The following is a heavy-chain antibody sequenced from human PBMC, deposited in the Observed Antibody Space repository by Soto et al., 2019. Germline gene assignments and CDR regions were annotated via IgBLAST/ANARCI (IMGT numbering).Heavy chain of an antibody. CDR3: ARVRGGGRWFDP. Sequence: SETLSLTCTVSGGSISSYYWSWIRQPPGKGLEWIGYIYYSGSTNYNPSLKSRVTISVDTSKNQFSLKLSSVTAADTAVYYCARVRGGGRWFDPWGQGTLVTVSS. D-gene: IGHD3-16*01. CDR1: GGSISSYY. CDR2: IYYSGST. J-gene: IGHJ5*02. V-gene: IGHV4-59*01.